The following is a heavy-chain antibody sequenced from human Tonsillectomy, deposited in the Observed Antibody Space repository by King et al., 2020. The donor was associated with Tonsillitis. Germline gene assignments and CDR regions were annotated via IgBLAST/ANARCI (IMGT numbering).Heavy chain of an antibody. D-gene: IGHD3-22*01. CDR3: ARASGYYYDSSGYHAFDI. CDR2: ISTSSSTI. V-gene: IGHV3-48*01. J-gene: IGHJ3*02. CDR1: GFTFSTYS. Sequence: QLVQSGGGLVQPGGSLRLSCAASGFTFSTYSMNWVRLAPGKGLAWVSYISTSSSTIYYADSVKGRFTISRDNAKNSLYLQMNSLRAEDTAVYYCARASGYYYDSSGYHAFDIWGQGTMVTVSS.